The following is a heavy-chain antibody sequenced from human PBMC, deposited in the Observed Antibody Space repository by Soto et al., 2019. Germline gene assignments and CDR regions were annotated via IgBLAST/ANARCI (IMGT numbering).Heavy chain of an antibody. CDR1: GGSFSDYY. V-gene: IGHV4-34*02. D-gene: IGHD2-2*01. CDR3: ARGPRTVVLPGALSFFDN. J-gene: IGHJ4*02. Sequence: QVQLQQWGAGLLEPSETLSLTCAVHGGSFSDYYWNWIRQPPGKGLEWIGDINHSGSAKYNPSLNSRVTFSLDTSKNEFSLKLSSVTVADTAVYYCARGPRTVVLPGALSFFDNWGQGTLVTVSP. CDR2: INHSGSA.